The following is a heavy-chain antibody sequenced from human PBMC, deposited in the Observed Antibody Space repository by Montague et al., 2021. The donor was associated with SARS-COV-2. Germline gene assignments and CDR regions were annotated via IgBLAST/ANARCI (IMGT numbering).Heavy chain of an antibody. D-gene: IGHD5-12*01. CDR3: CTLGGVIVATFDYYYYGMDV. J-gene: IGHJ6*02. V-gene: IGHV3-74*01. CDR2: INSDGSST. CDR1: GLTFSSYW. Sequence: SLTLSCAASGLTFSSYWMHWVRQAPGKGLVWVSRINSDGSSTSYADSVKGRFTISRDNAKNTLYLQMNSLRAEDTAVYYCCTLGGVIVATFDYYYYGMDVWGRGTTVTVSS.